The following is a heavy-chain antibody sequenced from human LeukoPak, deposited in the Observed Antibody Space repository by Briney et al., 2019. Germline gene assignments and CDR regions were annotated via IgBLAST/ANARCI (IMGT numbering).Heavy chain of an antibody. Sequence: ASVKVSCKASGYTFTSYGISWVRQAPGQGLEWMGWINPNSGGTNYAQKFQGRVTMTRDTSISTAYMELSRLRSDDTAVYYCARRSSTSCYDYWGQGTLVTVSS. CDR1: GYTFTSYG. CDR3: ARRSSTSCYDY. V-gene: IGHV1-2*02. CDR2: INPNSGGT. D-gene: IGHD2-2*01. J-gene: IGHJ4*02.